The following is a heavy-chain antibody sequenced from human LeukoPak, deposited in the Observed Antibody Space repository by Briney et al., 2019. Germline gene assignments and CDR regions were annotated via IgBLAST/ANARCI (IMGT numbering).Heavy chain of an antibody. D-gene: IGHD3-3*01. CDR1: GFTFNNYA. Sequence: PGGSLRLSCAASGFTFNNYAMNWVRQAPGKGLEWVSVISGSGDFPFYADSVKGRFTISRDQSKDTVELEMNSLRAEDTAAYYCAKSRGDFWSGYFHFMDAWGQGTTVIVS. J-gene: IGHJ6*02. CDR2: ISGSGDFP. CDR3: AKSRGDFWSGYFHFMDA. V-gene: IGHV3-23*01.